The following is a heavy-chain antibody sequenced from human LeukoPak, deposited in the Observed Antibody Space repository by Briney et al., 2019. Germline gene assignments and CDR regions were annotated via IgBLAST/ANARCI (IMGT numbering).Heavy chain of an antibody. V-gene: IGHV1-46*01. Sequence: ASVKVSCKASGYTFTSYYTHWVRQAPGQGLEWMGIINPSGGSTSYAQKFQGRVTLTRGTSTSTVYMELSSLRSEDTAVYYCARADSGGDSSGYKWFDPWGQGTLVTVSS. J-gene: IGHJ5*02. CDR2: INPSGGST. D-gene: IGHD3-22*01. CDR1: GYTFTSYY. CDR3: ARADSGGDSSGYKWFDP.